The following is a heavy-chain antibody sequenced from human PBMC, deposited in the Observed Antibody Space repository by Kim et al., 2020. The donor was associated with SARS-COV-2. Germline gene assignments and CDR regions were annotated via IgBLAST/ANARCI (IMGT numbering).Heavy chain of an antibody. CDR1: GGTFSSYT. CDR3: ATRSRGIFGVVQPQRL. Sequence: SVKVSCKASGGTFSSYTISWVRQAPGQGLEWMGRIIPILGIANYAQKFQGRVTITADKSTSTAYMELSSLRSEDTAVYYCATRSRGIFGVVQPQRLWGQGTLVTVSS. CDR2: IIPILGIA. D-gene: IGHD3-3*01. V-gene: IGHV1-69*02. J-gene: IGHJ4*02.